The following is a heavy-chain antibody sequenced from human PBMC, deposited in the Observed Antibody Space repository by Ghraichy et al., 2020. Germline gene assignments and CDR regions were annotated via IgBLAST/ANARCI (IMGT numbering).Heavy chain of an antibody. J-gene: IGHJ6*02. CDR3: ARGEIKWGLGDHYYGMDV. D-gene: IGHD7-27*01. Sequence: SVKVSCKASGGTFSSYVISWVRQAPGQGLEWMGGIIPVFGTANYAQKFQGRVTITADESTTTAYMELSSLRSEDTAVYYCARGEIKWGLGDHYYGMDVWGQGTTVTVSS. CDR1: GGTFSSYV. V-gene: IGHV1-69*13. CDR2: IIPVFGTA.